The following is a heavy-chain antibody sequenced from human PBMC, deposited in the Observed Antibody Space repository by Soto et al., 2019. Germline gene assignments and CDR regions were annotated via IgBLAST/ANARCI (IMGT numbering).Heavy chain of an antibody. CDR1: GGSISSSSYY. D-gene: IGHD2-2*01. V-gene: IGHV4-39*01. CDR2: IYYSGTT. Sequence: QLQLQESGPGLVKPSETLSLTCTVSGGSISSSSYYWAWVRQPPGKGLEWIGSIYYSGTTYYNPSIQIRVTISEDTSKNQFSLKLSSVTATDTAVFYGARLIHCKNTNCYFDYWGQGTLVTVSS. J-gene: IGHJ4*02. CDR3: ARLIHCKNTNCYFDY.